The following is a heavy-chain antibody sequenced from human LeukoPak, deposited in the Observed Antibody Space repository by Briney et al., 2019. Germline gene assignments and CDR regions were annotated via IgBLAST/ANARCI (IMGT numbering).Heavy chain of an antibody. CDR2: IGGSGSYT. V-gene: IGHV3-23*01. CDR3: ARDWYDY. Sequence: HPGGSLRLSCAASGFTFSTYAMIWVRQAPGKELEWVSVIGGSGSYTYYADSVKGRFTISRDNSKDTLYLQMNSLRAEDTAVYYCARDWYDYWGQGTLVTVSS. CDR1: GFTFSTYA. D-gene: IGHD6-13*01. J-gene: IGHJ4*02.